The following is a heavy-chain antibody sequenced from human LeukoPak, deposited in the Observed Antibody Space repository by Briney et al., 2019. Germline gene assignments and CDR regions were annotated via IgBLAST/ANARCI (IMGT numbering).Heavy chain of an antibody. J-gene: IGHJ4*02. CDR3: AKDRDFS. CDR2: ISGGGGST. Sequence: XSWVRQXPGKGLEWVSLISGGGGSTYYADSVKGRFTISRDNSKNTLYLQMNSLRAEDTAVYYCAKDRDFSRGQGTLVTVSS. V-gene: IGHV3-23*01. D-gene: IGHD3-3*01.